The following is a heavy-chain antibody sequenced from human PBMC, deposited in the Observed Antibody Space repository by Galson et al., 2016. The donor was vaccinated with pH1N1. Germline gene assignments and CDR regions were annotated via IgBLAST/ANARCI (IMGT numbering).Heavy chain of an antibody. J-gene: IGHJ4*02. Sequence: SLRLSCAASGFTVSSNYMSWVRQAPGKGLEWVSVIYSGGSTYYADSVKGRFTISRDNSKNTLYLQMNSLRAEDTAVYYCARESRWERGYYFDYWGQGTLVTVSS. D-gene: IGHD1-26*01. CDR1: GFTVSSNY. CDR3: ARESRWERGYYFDY. V-gene: IGHV3-66*02. CDR2: IYSGGST.